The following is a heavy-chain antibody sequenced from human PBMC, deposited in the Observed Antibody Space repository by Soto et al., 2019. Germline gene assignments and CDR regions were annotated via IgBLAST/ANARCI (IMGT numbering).Heavy chain of an antibody. CDR2: INPNSGGT. V-gene: IGHV1-2*04. J-gene: IGHJ4*02. D-gene: IGHD2-15*01. CDR3: ARTSDYCRSGSCYGY. CDR1: GYTFTDYY. Sequence: GASVKVSCKASGYTFTDYYMHWVRQAPGQGLEWMGWINPNSGGTNYAQKFQGWVTMTRDPSINTAYMELSRLRSDDTAVYYCARTSDYCRSGSCYGYWGQGTLVTVSS.